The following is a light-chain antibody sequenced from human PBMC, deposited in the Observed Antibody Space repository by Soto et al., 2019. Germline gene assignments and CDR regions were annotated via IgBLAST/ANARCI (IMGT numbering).Light chain of an antibody. CDR2: GAS. V-gene: IGKV3-20*01. CDR1: QSVSSN. CDR3: KQSCSSGK. J-gene: IGKJ1*01. Sequence: EIMMTQSPATLSVSPGERATLSCRASQSVSSNLAWYQQKPGQAPRLLIYGASSRATGIPDRFSGSGSGTDFTLTIRRLDFEDVAVHYCKQSCSSGKFGQGTKVAIK.